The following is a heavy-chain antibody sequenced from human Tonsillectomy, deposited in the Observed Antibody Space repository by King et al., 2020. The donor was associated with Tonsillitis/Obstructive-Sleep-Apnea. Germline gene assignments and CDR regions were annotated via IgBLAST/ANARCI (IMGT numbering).Heavy chain of an antibody. CDR3: ATELSPAIAYSFNV. J-gene: IGHJ6*02. CDR2: ISGSGVIT. Sequence: QLVQSGGGLVQPGGSLRLSCAASGFTFSSYAMSWVRQAPGKGLEWVSAISGSGVITYYADSVKGRFTISRDNSKNTLYLQMNSLRAVDTAVYYCATELSPAIAYSFNVWGQGTTVTVSS. D-gene: IGHD5-18*01. CDR1: GFTFSSYA. V-gene: IGHV3-23*04.